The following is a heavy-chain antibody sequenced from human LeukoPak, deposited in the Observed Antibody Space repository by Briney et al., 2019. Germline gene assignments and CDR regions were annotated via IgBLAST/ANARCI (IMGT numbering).Heavy chain of an antibody. J-gene: IGHJ5*02. CDR1: GFTFSSYE. CDR2: ISSSGSTL. V-gene: IGHV3-48*03. Sequence: PGGSLRLSCAASGFTFSSYEMNWVRQAPGKGLEWVSYISSSGSTLYYADSVKGRFTISRDNAKNSLYLQMNSLRAEDTAVYYCARGLRYCSGGSCWWFDPWGQGTLVSVFS. CDR3: ARGLRYCSGGSCWWFDP. D-gene: IGHD2-15*01.